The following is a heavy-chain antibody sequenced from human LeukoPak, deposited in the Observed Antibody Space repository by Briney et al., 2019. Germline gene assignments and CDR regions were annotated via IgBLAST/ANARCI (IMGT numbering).Heavy chain of an antibody. CDR3: ASYTAMVIFDY. CDR1: GGSISSSSYY. Sequence: SSETLSLTCTVSGGSISSSSYYWGWIRQPPGKGLEWIGSIYYSGSTYYNPSLKSRVTISVDTSKNQFSLKLSSVTAADTAVYYCASYTAMVIFDYWGQGTLVTVSS. J-gene: IGHJ4*02. CDR2: IYYSGST. V-gene: IGHV4-39*07. D-gene: IGHD5-18*01.